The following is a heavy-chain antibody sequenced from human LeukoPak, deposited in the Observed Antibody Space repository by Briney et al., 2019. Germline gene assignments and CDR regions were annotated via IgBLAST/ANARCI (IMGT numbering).Heavy chain of an antibody. V-gene: IGHV3-53*01. CDR1: GFTVSSNY. D-gene: IGHD3-22*01. CDR3: ARDPGVYYYDSGGFDY. Sequence: GGSLRLSCAASGFTVSSNYMSWVRQGPGQGLEWVAVIYSGGTTYYADSVKGRFTISRDNSKNTLYLQMNSLKTEDTAVYYCARDPGVYYYDSGGFDYWGQGTLVTVSS. J-gene: IGHJ4*02. CDR2: IYSGGTT.